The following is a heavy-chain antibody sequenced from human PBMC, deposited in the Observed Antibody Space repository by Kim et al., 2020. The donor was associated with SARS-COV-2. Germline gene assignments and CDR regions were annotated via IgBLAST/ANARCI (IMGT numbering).Heavy chain of an antibody. CDR2: ISAYNGNT. J-gene: IGHJ6*02. CDR3: ARDVWEDIVVVPAAKGDYYYYGMDV. D-gene: IGHD2-2*01. Sequence: ASVKVSCKASGYTFTSYGISWVRQAPGQGLEWMGWISAYNGNTNYAQKLRGRVTMTTDTSTSTAYMELRSLRSDDTAVYYCARDVWEDIVVVPAAKGDYYYYGMDVWGQGTTVTVSS. V-gene: IGHV1-18*01. CDR1: GYTFTSYG.